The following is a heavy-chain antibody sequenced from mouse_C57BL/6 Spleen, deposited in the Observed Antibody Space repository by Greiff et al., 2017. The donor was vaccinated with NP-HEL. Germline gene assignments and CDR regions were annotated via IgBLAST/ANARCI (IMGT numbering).Heavy chain of an antibody. Sequence: VQLVESGPGLVQPSQSLSITCTVSGFSLTSYGVHWVRQSPGKGLEWLGVIWRGGSSAYNAAYMSSLSNTKDNSKSQVFFKKNSLQTDDTSRYYCAKKYYGSNAMDYWGQGTSVTVSS. J-gene: IGHJ4*01. CDR2: IWRGGSS. D-gene: IGHD1-1*01. CDR3: AKKYYGSNAMDY. V-gene: IGHV2-5*01. CDR1: GFSLTSYG.